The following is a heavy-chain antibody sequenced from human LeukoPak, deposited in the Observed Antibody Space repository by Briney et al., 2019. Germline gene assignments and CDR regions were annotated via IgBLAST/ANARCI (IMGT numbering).Heavy chain of an antibody. V-gene: IGHV1-46*01. J-gene: IGHJ2*01. CDR1: GYTFTSYY. CDR2: INPSGGST. Sequence: GASVKVSCKASGYTFTSYYMHWVRQAPGQALEWMGIINPSGGSTSYAQKLQGRVTVTRDTSTSTVYMELSSLRSEDTAVYYCAAGRKVGAYLWYYFGLWGRGTLVT. D-gene: IGHD1-26*01. CDR3: AAGRKVGAYLWYYFGL.